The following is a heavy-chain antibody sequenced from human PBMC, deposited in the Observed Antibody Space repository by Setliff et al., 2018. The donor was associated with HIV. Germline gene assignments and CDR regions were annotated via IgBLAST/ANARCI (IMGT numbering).Heavy chain of an antibody. CDR1: GYTFASYD. V-gene: IGHV1-8*02. Sequence: ASVKVSCKASGYTFASYDISWVRQASGQGPEWMGWMNPDSGKTGYAQNFQGRVTMTRDTSISTAYMELHSLRSEDTAVYYCARGGRRSYYYYFHMDVWGKGTTVT. CDR2: MNPDSGKT. CDR3: ARGGRRSYYYYFHMDV. J-gene: IGHJ6*03.